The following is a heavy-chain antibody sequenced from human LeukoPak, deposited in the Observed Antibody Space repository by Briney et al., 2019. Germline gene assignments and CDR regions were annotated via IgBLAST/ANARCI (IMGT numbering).Heavy chain of an antibody. Sequence: GGSLRLSCAASGFTFSNHAIHWVRQAPGKGLEWVAVISYDGSDKYYADSVKGRFTISRDNSKNTVYMQMNGLRADDTAMYFCAKDLGLKVFDYWGQGTLVTVSS. CDR1: GFTFSNHA. J-gene: IGHJ4*02. V-gene: IGHV3-30*18. CDR2: ISYDGSDK. CDR3: AKDLGLKVFDY.